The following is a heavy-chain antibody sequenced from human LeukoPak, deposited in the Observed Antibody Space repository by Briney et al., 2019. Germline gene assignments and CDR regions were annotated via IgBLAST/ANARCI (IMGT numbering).Heavy chain of an antibody. CDR2: INPNSGGT. J-gene: IGHJ3*02. D-gene: IGHD6-13*01. V-gene: IGHV1-2*02. CDR1: GYTFTGYY. CDR3: ARDNRMSSWSDAAFDI. Sequence: ASVKVSCKASGYTFTGYYMHWVRQAPGQGLEWMGWINPNSGGTNYAQKFQGRVNMTRDTSISTAYMELSRLRSDDTAVYYCARDNRMSSWSDAAFDIWGQGTMVTVSS.